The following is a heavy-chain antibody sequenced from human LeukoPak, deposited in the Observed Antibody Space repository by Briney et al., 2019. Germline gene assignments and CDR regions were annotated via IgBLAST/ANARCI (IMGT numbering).Heavy chain of an antibody. D-gene: IGHD6-13*01. J-gene: IGHJ4*02. Sequence: PSETLSLTCTVSGGSISSYYWSWIRQPAGKGLEWIGRIYTSGSTNYNPSLKSRVTMSVDTSKNQFSLKLSSVTAADTAVYYCARESGSSWYKTHFDYWGQGTLVTVSS. CDR3: ARESGSSWYKTHFDY. CDR1: GGSISSYY. V-gene: IGHV4-4*07. CDR2: IYTSGST.